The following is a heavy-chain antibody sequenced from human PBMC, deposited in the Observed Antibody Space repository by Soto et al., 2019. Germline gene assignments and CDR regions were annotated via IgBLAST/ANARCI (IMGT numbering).Heavy chain of an antibody. D-gene: IGHD3-3*01. V-gene: IGHV4-59*01. CDR1: GGSISSYY. J-gene: IGHJ5*02. Sequence: QVQLQESGPGLVKPSETLSLTCTVSGGSISSYYWSWIRQPPGKGLEWIGYIYYSGSTNYNPSLKSRVTISVDTSKNQFSLKLSAVTAADTAVYYCARAQITIFGVVTGLGWFDPWGQGTLVTVSS. CDR2: IYYSGST. CDR3: ARAQITIFGVVTGLGWFDP.